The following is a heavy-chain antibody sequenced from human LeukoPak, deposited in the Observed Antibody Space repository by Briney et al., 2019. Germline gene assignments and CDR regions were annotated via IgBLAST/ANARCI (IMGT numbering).Heavy chain of an antibody. CDR1: GYTFTSYG. CDR2: ISAYNGNT. CDR3: ARDLTGTTFGGLHAFDI. Sequence: GASVKVSCKASGYTFTSYGISWVRQAPGQGLEWMGWISAYNGNTNYAQKLQGRVTMTTDTSTSTAYMELRSLRSDDTAVYYCARDLTGTTFGGLHAFDIWGQGTMVTVSS. V-gene: IGHV1-18*01. D-gene: IGHD1-20*01. J-gene: IGHJ3*02.